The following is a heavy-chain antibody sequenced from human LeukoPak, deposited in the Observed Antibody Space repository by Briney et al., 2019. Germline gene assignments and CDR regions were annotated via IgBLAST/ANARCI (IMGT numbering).Heavy chain of an antibody. Sequence: GGSLRLSCAASGFTFSSYEMNWVRQAPGKGLEWVSYISSSGSTIYYADSVKGRFTISRDNAKNSLYLQVNSLRAEDTAVYYCARFQEHSSSWYPYYYYGMDVWGQGTTVTVSS. CDR2: ISSSGSTI. CDR1: GFTFSSYE. CDR3: ARFQEHSSSWYPYYYYGMDV. V-gene: IGHV3-48*03. D-gene: IGHD6-13*01. J-gene: IGHJ6*02.